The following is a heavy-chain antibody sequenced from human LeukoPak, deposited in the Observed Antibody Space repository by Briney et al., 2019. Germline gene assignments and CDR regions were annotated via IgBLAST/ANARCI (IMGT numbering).Heavy chain of an antibody. Sequence: GGSLRLSCAASGFTFTSYSMNWVRQAPGKGLEWDSTISGGGGSTYYADSVKGRFTISRDNSKNTLYLQVNSLRAEDTAVYYCAKGGKWDVTPFDYWGQETLVTVSS. D-gene: IGHD1-26*01. CDR3: AKGGKWDVTPFDY. CDR2: ISGGGGST. V-gene: IGHV3-23*01. J-gene: IGHJ4*02. CDR1: GFTFTSYS.